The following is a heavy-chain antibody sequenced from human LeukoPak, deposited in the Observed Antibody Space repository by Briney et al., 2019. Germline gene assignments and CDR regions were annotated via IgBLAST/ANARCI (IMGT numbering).Heavy chain of an antibody. Sequence: GGSLRLSCEASGFSSSNYWMSWVRQAPGKGLEGVSYISTSGSTIYYADSLKGRFTISRDNAKNSLYLQMNSLRAEDTAVYYCARATRGYSYGYYHYFDYWGQGTLVTVSS. D-gene: IGHD5-18*01. CDR1: GFSSSNYW. J-gene: IGHJ4*02. CDR2: ISTSGSTI. V-gene: IGHV3-11*01. CDR3: ARATRGYSYGYYHYFDY.